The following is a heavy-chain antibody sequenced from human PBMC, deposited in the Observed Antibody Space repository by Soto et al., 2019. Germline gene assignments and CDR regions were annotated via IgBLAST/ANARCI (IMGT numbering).Heavy chain of an antibody. CDR1: GYSFTSYW. Sequence: SLKISCKGSGYSFTSYWIGWVRQMPGKGLEWMGIIYPGDSDTRYSPSFQGQVTISADKSISTAYLQWSSLKASDTAMYYCARSMVSGYSYGSFDYWGQGTLVTVSS. V-gene: IGHV5-51*01. D-gene: IGHD5-18*01. CDR2: IYPGDSDT. J-gene: IGHJ4*02. CDR3: ARSMVSGYSYGSFDY.